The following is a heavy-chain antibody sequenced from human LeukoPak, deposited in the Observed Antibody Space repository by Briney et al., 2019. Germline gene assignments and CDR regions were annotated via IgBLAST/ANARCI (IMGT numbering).Heavy chain of an antibody. CDR1: GGPMFSYY. Sequence: SETLSLTCSVPGGPMFSYYWNWIRQPPGKGLEWIGYIYSNGFTNYNPSLRRRGTISVATSRNQFSLRLTSVTAEDTARHYCARRAYYDSSGFHPTSGYFDLWGRGTLVTVSS. CDR2: IYSNGFT. D-gene: IGHD3-16*01. J-gene: IGHJ2*01. CDR3: ARRAYYDSSGFHPTSGYFDL. V-gene: IGHV4-4*08.